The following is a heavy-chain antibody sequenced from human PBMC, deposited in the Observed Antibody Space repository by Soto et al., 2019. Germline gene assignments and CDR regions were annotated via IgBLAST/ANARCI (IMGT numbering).Heavy chain of an antibody. J-gene: IGHJ4*01. Sequence: SGGSLRLSCAASGFTFTDDTMNWVRQAPGKGLEWVSSISRTSTYIYYADSVKGRFTISRDNSINTLYLQMDSLRAEDTAVYYCAKEALERRFGFYYWGQGALVTVS. CDR2: ISRTSTYI. CDR1: GFTFTDDT. D-gene: IGHD1-1*01. V-gene: IGHV3-21*04. CDR3: AKEALERRFGFYY.